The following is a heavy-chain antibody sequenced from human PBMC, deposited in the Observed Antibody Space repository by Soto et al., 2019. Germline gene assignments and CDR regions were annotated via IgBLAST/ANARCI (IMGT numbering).Heavy chain of an antibody. CDR3: ARHPERIAEIGWFDP. CDR1: GFTFSSYS. Sequence: EVQLVESGGGLVQPGGSLRLSCAASGFTFSSYSMNWVRQAPGKGLEWVSYISSSSSTIYYADSVKGRFTISRDNAKNSLYQQMNSLPAEDTAVYYCARHPERIAEIGWFDPWGQGTLVTVSS. V-gene: IGHV3-48*01. CDR2: ISSSSSTI. J-gene: IGHJ5*02. D-gene: IGHD6-13*01.